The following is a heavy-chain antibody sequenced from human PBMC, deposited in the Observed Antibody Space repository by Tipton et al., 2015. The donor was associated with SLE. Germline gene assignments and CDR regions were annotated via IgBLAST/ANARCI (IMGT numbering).Heavy chain of an antibody. J-gene: IGHJ4*02. V-gene: IGHV4-59*01. CDR2: IYYSGCT. Sequence: TLSLTCTVSGGSISSYYWSWIRQPPGKGLEWIGYIYYSGCTNYNPSLKSRVTISVDTSKNQFSLKLSSVTAADTAVYYCASGRAVAGGDYFDYWGQGTLVTVSS. CDR3: ASGRAVAGGDYFDY. D-gene: IGHD6-19*01. CDR1: GGSISSYY.